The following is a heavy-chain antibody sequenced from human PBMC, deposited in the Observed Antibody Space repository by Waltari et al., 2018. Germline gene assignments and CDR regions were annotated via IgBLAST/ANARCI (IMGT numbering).Heavy chain of an antibody. J-gene: IGHJ3*02. D-gene: IGHD3-22*01. CDR2: IYYSGST. CDR1: GGSISSYY. V-gene: IGHV4-59*01. CDR3: ARDRRRYYHDSSGNGDAFDI. Sequence: QVQLQESGPGLVKPSETLSLTCTVSGGSISSYYWSWIRQPPGKGLEWIGYIYYSGSTNYHPALKSRVTISVDTSKNQFSLKLSSVTAADTAVYYCARDRRRYYHDSSGNGDAFDIWGQGTMVTVSS.